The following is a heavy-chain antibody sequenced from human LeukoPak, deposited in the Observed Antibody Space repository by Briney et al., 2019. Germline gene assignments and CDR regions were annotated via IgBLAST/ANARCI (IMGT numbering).Heavy chain of an antibody. V-gene: IGHV4-59*01. J-gene: IGHJ5*02. Sequence: SETLSLTCTVSGGSISTYYWTWIRQPPGKGLEWIGYIYYSGSTNYNPSLKSRVTISVDTSKNQFSLKLSSVTAADTAVYYCAGGSGASWFDPWGQGTLVTVSS. CDR2: IYYSGST. CDR3: AGGSGASWFDP. D-gene: IGHD2-8*02. CDR1: GGSISTYY.